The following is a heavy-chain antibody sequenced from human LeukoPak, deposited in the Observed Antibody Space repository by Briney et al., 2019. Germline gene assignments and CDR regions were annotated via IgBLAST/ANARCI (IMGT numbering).Heavy chain of an antibody. J-gene: IGHJ4*02. CDR2: ISYDGSNK. D-gene: IGHD6-13*01. Sequence: GGSLRLSCAASRFTFSNYGMHWVRQAPGKGLEWVAFISYDGSNKYYADSVKGRFTISRDNSKNTLYLQMNSLRAEDTAVYYCAKDPRRYSRTGGYFDYWGQGTLVTVSS. CDR3: AKDPRRYSRTGGYFDY. CDR1: RFTFSNYG. V-gene: IGHV3-30*18.